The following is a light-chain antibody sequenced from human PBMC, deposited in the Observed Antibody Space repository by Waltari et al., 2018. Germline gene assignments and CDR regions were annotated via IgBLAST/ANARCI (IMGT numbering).Light chain of an antibody. CDR3: KSYTGTGSWV. Sequence: WYQQHPGQAPKVIIEDASRRPSGMSNRFSGSRSGNTSSLTISGLQADDEADYYCKSYTGTGSWVFGGGTKLTVL. J-gene: IGLJ3*02. V-gene: IGLV2-14*03. CDR2: DAS.